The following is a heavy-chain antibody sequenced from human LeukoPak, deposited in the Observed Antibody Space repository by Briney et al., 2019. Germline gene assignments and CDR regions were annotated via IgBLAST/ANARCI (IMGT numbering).Heavy chain of an antibody. V-gene: IGHV4-4*07. CDR1: GGSISSYY. Sequence: SKTLSLTCTVSGGSISSYYWSWIRQPAGKGLEWIGRIYTSGSTNYNPSLKSRVTMSVDTSKNQFSLKLSSVTAADTAVYYCARVSYSSSWYGEDYWGQGTLVTVSS. CDR2: IYTSGST. J-gene: IGHJ4*02. CDR3: ARVSYSSSWYGEDY. D-gene: IGHD6-13*01.